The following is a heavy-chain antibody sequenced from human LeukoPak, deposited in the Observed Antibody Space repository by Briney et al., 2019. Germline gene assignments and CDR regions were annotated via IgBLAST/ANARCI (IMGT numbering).Heavy chain of an antibody. J-gene: IGHJ4*02. D-gene: IGHD1-26*01. CDR3: ARELSGSYGEFDY. CDR1: GFTFSSYS. V-gene: IGHV3-21*01. CDR2: ISSSSSYI. Sequence: KAGGSLRLSCAASGFTFSSYSMNWVRQAPGKGLEWVSSISSSSSYIYYADSVKGRFTISRDNAKSSLYLQMNSLRAEDTAVYYCARELSGSYGEFDYWGQGTLVTVSS.